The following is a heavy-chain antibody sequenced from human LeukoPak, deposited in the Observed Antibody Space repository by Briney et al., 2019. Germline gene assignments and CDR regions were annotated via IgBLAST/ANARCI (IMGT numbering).Heavy chain of an antibody. CDR2: INPSGGST. D-gene: IGHD6-25*01. J-gene: IGHJ6*04. Sequence: GASVTVSCTASGYTFTSYYMHWVRQAPGQGLEWMGIINPSGGSTSYAQKFQGRVTMTRDTSTSTVYMELSRLTAENAAVYYCAKSGPFGMDVWGKGTTVTVSS. CDR1: GYTFTSYY. CDR3: AKSGPFGMDV. V-gene: IGHV1-46*01.